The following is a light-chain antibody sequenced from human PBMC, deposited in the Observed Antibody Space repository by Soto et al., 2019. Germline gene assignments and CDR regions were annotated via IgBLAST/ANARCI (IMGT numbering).Light chain of an antibody. V-gene: IGKV1-5*03. CDR2: KAS. J-gene: IGKJ1*01. CDR3: QQYNTYSGT. Sequence: DIPMTQSPSTLSASVGDRVTITCRASQSISSWLAWYQQKPGKAPELLIHKASILRSGVPSRFSGSGSGTEFTLTISSLQPDDFATYYCQQYNTYSGTFGQGTKVEIK. CDR1: QSISSW.